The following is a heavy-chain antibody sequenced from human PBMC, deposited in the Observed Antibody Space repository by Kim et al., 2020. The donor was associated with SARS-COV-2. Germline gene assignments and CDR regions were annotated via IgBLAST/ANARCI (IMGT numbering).Heavy chain of an antibody. Sequence: GGSLRLSCAASGFTFSSYAMHWVRQAPGKGLEYVSAISSNGGSTYYANSVKGRFTISRDNSKNTLYLQMGSLRAEDMAVYYCASDWKYGMDVWGQGTTVTVSS. D-gene: IGHD1-1*01. CDR2: ISSNGGST. CDR1: GFTFSSYA. V-gene: IGHV3-64*01. CDR3: ASDWKYGMDV. J-gene: IGHJ6*02.